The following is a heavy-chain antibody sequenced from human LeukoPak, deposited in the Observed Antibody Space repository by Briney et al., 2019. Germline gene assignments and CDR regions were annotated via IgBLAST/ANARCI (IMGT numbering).Heavy chain of an antibody. J-gene: IGHJ6*03. Sequence: PSETLSLTCTVSGGSISSYYWSWIRQPAGKGPEWIRRIYTSGSTNYNPSLKSRVTMSVDTSKNQFSLKLSSVTAADTAVYYCARTPYDSSGYYPYYYYYYMDVWGKGTTVTVSS. V-gene: IGHV4-4*07. CDR3: ARTPYDSSGYYPYYYYYYMDV. D-gene: IGHD3-22*01. CDR2: IYTSGST. CDR1: GGSISSYY.